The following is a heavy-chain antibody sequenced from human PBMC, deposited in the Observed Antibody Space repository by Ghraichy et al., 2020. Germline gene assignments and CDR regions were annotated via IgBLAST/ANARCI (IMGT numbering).Heavy chain of an antibody. V-gene: IGHV4-31*03. CDR3: GKSDNYCGSTTFYRGIDALDF. J-gene: IGHJ3*01. CDR1: GVSISSSGHY. Sequence: SETLSLTCTVSGVSISSSGHYWSWIRQQPGKGLELMGYISYSGSTYYNPSLESRLTISLDTSKNQFSLNLNSVTAADTAVYSCGKSDNYCGSTTFYRGIDALDFWGQGTMVTVSS. CDR2: ISYSGST. D-gene: IGHD2-2*02.